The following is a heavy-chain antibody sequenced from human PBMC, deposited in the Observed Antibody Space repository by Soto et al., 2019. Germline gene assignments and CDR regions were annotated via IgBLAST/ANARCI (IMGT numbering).Heavy chain of an antibody. CDR1: GFTFSSYA. CDR2: ISYDGSDK. J-gene: IGHJ3*02. D-gene: IGHD2-21*02. Sequence: QVPLVESGGGVVQPGRSLRLSCAASGFTFSSYAMHWVRQAPGKGLEWVAVISYDGSDKYYADSVKGRFTISRDNSKNTLYLQMISLRAEDTAVYYCARYIVVVTATYAFDIWGQGTMVTVSS. V-gene: IGHV3-30-3*01. CDR3: ARYIVVVTATYAFDI.